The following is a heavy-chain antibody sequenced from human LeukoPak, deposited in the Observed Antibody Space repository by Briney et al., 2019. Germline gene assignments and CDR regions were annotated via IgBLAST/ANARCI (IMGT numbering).Heavy chain of an antibody. CDR1: GYTFTNYD. D-gene: IGHD3-16*01. Sequence: EASVKVSCKASGYTFTNYDINWVRQATGQGLEWMGGIIPIFGTANYAQKFQGRVTITADESTSTAYMELSSLRSEDTAVYYCARAYLGVGDAFDIWGQGTMVTVSS. CDR2: IIPIFGTA. J-gene: IGHJ3*02. V-gene: IGHV1-69*13. CDR3: ARAYLGVGDAFDI.